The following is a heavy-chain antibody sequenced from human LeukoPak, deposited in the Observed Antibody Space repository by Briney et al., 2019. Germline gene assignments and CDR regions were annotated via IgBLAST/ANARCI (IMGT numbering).Heavy chain of an antibody. V-gene: IGHV3-30*02. CDR2: IRYDGSNK. CDR1: GFTFSSYG. Sequence: PGGSLRLSCAASGFTFSSYGMRWVRKAPGKELEWVAFIRYDGSNKYYADSVKGRFTISRDNSKNTLYLQMNSLRAEDTAVYYCAKADSSGYSTTGYSDYWGQGTLVTVSS. CDR3: AKADSSGYSTTGYSDY. J-gene: IGHJ4*02. D-gene: IGHD3-22*01.